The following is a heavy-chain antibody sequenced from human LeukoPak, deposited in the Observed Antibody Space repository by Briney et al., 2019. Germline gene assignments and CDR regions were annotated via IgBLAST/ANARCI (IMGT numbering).Heavy chain of an antibody. Sequence: ASVKVSCKASGYTFTSYGISWVRQAPGQGLEWMGWISAYNGNTNYAQKLQGRVTMTTDTSTSTAYMELRSLRSDDTAVYYCARDPGSYYYGSGSYRIFDYWGQGTLVTVSS. CDR1: GYTFTSYG. J-gene: IGHJ4*02. CDR2: ISAYNGNT. CDR3: ARDPGSYYYGSGSYRIFDY. D-gene: IGHD3-10*01. V-gene: IGHV1-18*01.